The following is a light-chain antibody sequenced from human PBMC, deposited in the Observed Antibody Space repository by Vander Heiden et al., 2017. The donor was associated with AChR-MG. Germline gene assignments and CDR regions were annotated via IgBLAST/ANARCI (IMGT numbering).Light chain of an antibody. J-gene: IGKJ2*01. CDR3: QQYINYYT. CDR2: KAS. V-gene: IGKV1-5*03. CDR1: QSISSW. Sequence: DIQMIQSPPTLSASVGDRVTITCGASQSISSWFACYQQKPGKAPELLIYKASTLESGVPSRFSGSGSGTEFTLTISSLQPDDSATYYCQQYINYYTFGQGTKLEIK.